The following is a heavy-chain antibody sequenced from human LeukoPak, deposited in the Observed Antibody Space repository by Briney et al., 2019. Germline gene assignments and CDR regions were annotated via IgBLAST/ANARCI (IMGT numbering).Heavy chain of an antibody. D-gene: IGHD2-2*02. Sequence: PGGSLSLFCAASGFTFSSYGMHWVRHAPGRGLEWVAFIRYEGSNKYYADSVKGRFTISRDNSKNTLYLQMNSLRAEDTAVYYCAQGYCSSTSCYIGEYFQHWGQGTLVTISS. CDR1: GFTFSSYG. CDR2: IRYEGSNK. J-gene: IGHJ1*01. V-gene: IGHV3-30*02. CDR3: AQGYCSSTSCYIGEYFQH.